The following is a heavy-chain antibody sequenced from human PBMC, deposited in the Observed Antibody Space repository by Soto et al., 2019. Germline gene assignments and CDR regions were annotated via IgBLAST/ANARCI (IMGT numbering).Heavy chain of an antibody. V-gene: IGHV5-51*01. J-gene: IGHJ6*02. CDR3: ARRADYGGNPFYYYYGMDV. CDR2: IYPGDSDT. Sequence: SGESLKISCKGSGYSFTSYWIGWVRQMPGKGLEWMGIIYPGDSDTRYSPSFQGQVTISADKSISTAYLQWSSLKASDTAMYYCARRADYGGNPFYYYYGMDVWGQGTTVTVSS. CDR1: GYSFTSYW. D-gene: IGHD4-17*01.